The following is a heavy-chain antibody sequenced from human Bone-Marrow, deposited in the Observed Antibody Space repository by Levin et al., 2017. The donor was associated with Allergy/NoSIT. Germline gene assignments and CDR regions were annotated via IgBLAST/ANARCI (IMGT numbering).Heavy chain of an antibody. CDR3: AREGGWTVTTTGYFDY. V-gene: IGHV4-61*01. J-gene: IGHJ4*02. Sequence: SQTLSLTCTVSGGSVRSGSYFWSWIRQPPGKTLEWIGYIYSSGSTTYNPSLKSRVDISIDTSKNQLSLRLNSVTAADTAVYYCAREGGWTVTTTGYFDYWGQGTLVTVSS. D-gene: IGHD4-11*01. CDR1: GGSVRSGSYF. CDR2: IYSSGST.